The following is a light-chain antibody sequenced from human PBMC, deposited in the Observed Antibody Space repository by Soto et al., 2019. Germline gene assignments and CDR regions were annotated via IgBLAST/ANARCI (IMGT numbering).Light chain of an antibody. V-gene: IGLV1-40*01. CDR2: GNS. Sequence: QSVLTQAPSVSGAPGQWVTISCTGSSSNIGAGYDVHWYQQLPGTAPKLLIYGNSNRPSGVPDRFSGSKSGTSASLAITGHQAEDEADYYCQSYDSSLSGSVFGTGTKLTVL. CDR3: QSYDSSLSGSV. CDR1: SSNIGAGYD. J-gene: IGLJ1*01.